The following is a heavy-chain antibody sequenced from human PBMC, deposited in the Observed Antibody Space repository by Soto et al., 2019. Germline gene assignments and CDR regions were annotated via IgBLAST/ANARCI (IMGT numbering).Heavy chain of an antibody. CDR1: GFTFSTYS. CDR2: ISSSSSTI. D-gene: IGHD5-18*01. CDR3: ARRSRDTGFDY. Sequence: EVQLVESGGGLVQPGGSLRLSCAASGFTFSTYSMNWVRQAPGKGLEWVSYISSSSSTIYYADSVKGRFTISRDNAKNSLYLQMNILRDEDTAVYYCARRSRDTGFDYWGQGALVTVSS. V-gene: IGHV3-48*02. J-gene: IGHJ4*02.